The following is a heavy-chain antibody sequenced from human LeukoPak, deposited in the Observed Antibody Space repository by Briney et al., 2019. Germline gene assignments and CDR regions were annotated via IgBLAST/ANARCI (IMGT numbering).Heavy chain of an antibody. CDR3: ARTDQLDYYYYYMDV. CDR1: GRTFSSYA. J-gene: IGHJ6*03. Sequence: SVKVFCKASGRTFSSYAISWVRQAPGQGFEWMGGIIPIFGTAKDAQKFQGRVTITADESTSTAYMELSSLRSEDTAVYYCARTDQLDYYYYYMDVWGKGTTVTVSS. CDR2: IIPIFGTA. V-gene: IGHV1-69*13. D-gene: IGHD1-1*01.